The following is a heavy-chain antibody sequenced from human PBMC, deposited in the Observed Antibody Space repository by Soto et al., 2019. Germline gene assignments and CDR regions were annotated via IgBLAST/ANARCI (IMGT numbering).Heavy chain of an antibody. J-gene: IGHJ4*02. CDR2: IYHNGSP. Sequence: SETLSLTCVVSGGSISSTNWWTWVRQPPGKRLEWIGEIYHNGSPTYSPSLRGRATISVDKSNNQFSLRLRSVTAEDTAVYYCTRWKETYPDYWGQGTLVTVSS. CDR3: TRWKETYPDY. CDR1: GGSISSTNW. D-gene: IGHD1-1*01. V-gene: IGHV4-4*02.